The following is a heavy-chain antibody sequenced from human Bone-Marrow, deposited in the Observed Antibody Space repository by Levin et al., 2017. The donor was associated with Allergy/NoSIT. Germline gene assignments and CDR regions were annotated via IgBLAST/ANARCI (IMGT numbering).Heavy chain of an antibody. CDR3: AKDAVPANGKWDWFDP. CDR1: GFIFGNYG. V-gene: IGHV3-23*01. J-gene: IGHJ5*02. Sequence: GGSLRLSCTGSGFIFGNYGMTWVRQAPGKGLTWVASIGGDGVDKDYADSVKGRFPISRDNSKLYLQMDSLRAEDTAVYYCAKDAVPANGKWDWFDPWGQGTLVTVSS. D-gene: IGHD6-19*01. CDR2: IGGDGVDK.